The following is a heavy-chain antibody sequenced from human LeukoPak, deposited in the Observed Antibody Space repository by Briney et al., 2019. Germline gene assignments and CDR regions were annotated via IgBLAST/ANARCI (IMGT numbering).Heavy chain of an antibody. CDR2: ISGSGGST. Sequence: PEGSLRLSCAASGFTFSSYAMSWVRQAPGKGLEWVPAISGSGGSTYYADSVKGRFTISRDNSKNTLYLQMNSLRAEDTAVYYCAKVHHSSGWYAWQNWFDPWGQGTLVTVSS. J-gene: IGHJ5*02. D-gene: IGHD6-19*01. CDR1: GFTFSSYA. V-gene: IGHV3-23*01. CDR3: AKVHHSSGWYAWQNWFDP.